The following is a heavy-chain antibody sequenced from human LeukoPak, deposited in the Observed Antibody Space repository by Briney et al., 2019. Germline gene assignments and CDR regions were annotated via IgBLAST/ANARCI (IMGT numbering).Heavy chain of an antibody. J-gene: IGHJ4*02. Sequence: PGGSLRLSCAASGFTFSSYAMSWVRQAPGKGLEWVSAISGSGGSTYYADSVKGRFTISRDNSKSTLYLQMNSLRAEDTAVYYCAKGDTMYSSSWYLSYDYWGQGTLVTVSS. CDR1: GFTFSSYA. CDR3: AKGDTMYSSSWYLSYDY. CDR2: ISGSGGST. V-gene: IGHV3-23*01. D-gene: IGHD6-13*01.